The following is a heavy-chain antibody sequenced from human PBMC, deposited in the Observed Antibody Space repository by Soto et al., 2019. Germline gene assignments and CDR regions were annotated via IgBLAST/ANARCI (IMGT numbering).Heavy chain of an antibody. V-gene: IGHV3-23*01. J-gene: IGHJ5*02. CDR3: TKGGGGDHGS. CDR2: ISPTSDHI. D-gene: IGHD2-21*02. Sequence: EVHLLQSEGGLVQPGGSLRLSCEASGFIFSASAMSWVRQAPGKGLEWVSAISPTSDHIYYANSVTGRFTISRDNSKNTLYFHLTSLRVDDTAVYYCTKGGGGDHGSWGQGTLVAVSS. CDR1: GFIFSASA.